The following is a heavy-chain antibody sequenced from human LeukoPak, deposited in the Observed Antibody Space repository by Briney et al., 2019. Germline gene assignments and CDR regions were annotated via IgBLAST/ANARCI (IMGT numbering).Heavy chain of an antibody. V-gene: IGHV3-23*01. Sequence: PGGALRPSCAASGFTFSNYALRWVRQPPGKGVGWVSAISGSGGSTYYADSVKGRFTISRDNSKNTLYLQMNSLRAEDTAVYYCAKGGRGYFDYWGQGTLVTVSS. D-gene: IGHD3-10*01. J-gene: IGHJ4*02. CDR2: ISGSGGST. CDR3: AKGGRGYFDY. CDR1: GFTFSNYA.